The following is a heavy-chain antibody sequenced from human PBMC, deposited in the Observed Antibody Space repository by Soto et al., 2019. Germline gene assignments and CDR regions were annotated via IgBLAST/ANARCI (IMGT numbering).Heavy chain of an antibody. CDR3: AKGPISGVENIYDY. CDR1: GFTFSSYA. Sequence: EVQLLESGGGLLQPGGSLRLYCAASGFTFSSYAMSWVRQAPGKGLEWVSGMSGNGGSAYYADSGKGRFTISTDNSKKTLYLQMNSLRAEDTAVYYCAKGPISGVENIYDYWAQGTLVTVSS. J-gene: IGHJ4*02. V-gene: IGHV3-23*01. CDR2: MSGNGGSA. D-gene: IGHD3-3*01.